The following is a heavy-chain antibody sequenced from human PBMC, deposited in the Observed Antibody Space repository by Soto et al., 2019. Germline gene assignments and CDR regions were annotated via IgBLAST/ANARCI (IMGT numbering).Heavy chain of an antibody. D-gene: IGHD1-26*01. V-gene: IGHV1-18*01. CDR1: GYTFTSYC. Sequence: GASVKVSCKASGYTFTSYCISWVRQAPGQGLEWMGWISAYNGNTNYAQKLQGRVTMTRDTSTSTVYMELSSLRSEGTAVYYCARDGPYSGSYLGVDYWGQGALVTVSS. CDR3: ARDGPYSGSYLGVDY. CDR2: ISAYNGNT. J-gene: IGHJ4*02.